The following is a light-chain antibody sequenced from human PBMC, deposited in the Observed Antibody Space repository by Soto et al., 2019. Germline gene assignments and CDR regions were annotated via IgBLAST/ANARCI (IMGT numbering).Light chain of an antibody. J-gene: IGKJ1*01. CDR1: QSISSW. CDR3: QQYNSYSPT. V-gene: IGKV1-5*01. CDR2: DAS. Sequence: DIQMTQSPSTLSASVGDRVTITCRASQSISSWLAWYQQKPGKDPKLLIYDASSLESGVPSRFSGSGSGTEFTLTISSLQPDDFAPYYCQQYNSYSPTFGQGTKVEI.